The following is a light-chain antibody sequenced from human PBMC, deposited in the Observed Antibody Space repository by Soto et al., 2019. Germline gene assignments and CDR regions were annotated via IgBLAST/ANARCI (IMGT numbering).Light chain of an antibody. J-gene: IGLJ1*01. CDR1: SSDVGGYNY. CDR3: SSYAGSSNV. Sequence: QSVLTQPPSASGPPGQSVAISCTGTSSDVGGYNYVSWYQQHPGKAPKLMIYEVNKRPSGVPDRFFGSKSGNTASLTVSGLQAEDEADYYCSSYAGSSNVFGTGTKV. CDR2: EVN. V-gene: IGLV2-8*01.